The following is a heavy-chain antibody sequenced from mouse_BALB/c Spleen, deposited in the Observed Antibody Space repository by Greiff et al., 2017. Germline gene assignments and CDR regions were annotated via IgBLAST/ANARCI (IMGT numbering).Heavy chain of an antibody. CDR1: GFAFSSYD. CDR3: ARQGIYYGYLDY. V-gene: IGHV5-12-1*01. D-gene: IGHD2-1*01. CDR2: ISSGGGST. J-gene: IGHJ2*01. Sequence: EVNVVESGGGLVKPGGSLKLSCAASGFAFSSYDMSWVRQTPEKRLEWVAYISSGGGSTYYPDTVKGRYTISRDNAKNTLYLQMSSLKSEDTAMYYCARQGIYYGYLDYWGQGTTLTVSS.